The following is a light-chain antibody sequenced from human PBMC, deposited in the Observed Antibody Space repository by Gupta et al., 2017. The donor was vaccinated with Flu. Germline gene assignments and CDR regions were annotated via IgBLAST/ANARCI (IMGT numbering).Light chain of an antibody. CDR1: QAISSA. V-gene: IGKV1D-13*01. CDR3: QQFPN. Sequence: AIQLTQSPSSLSASVGDRVSITCRTTQAISSAVAWYRQNPGKPPKLLIYDASTLHIGVPSRFSGSGSGTDFNLTISSLQPKDFASYYCQQFPNFGPGTKVDVK. J-gene: IGKJ3*01. CDR2: DAS.